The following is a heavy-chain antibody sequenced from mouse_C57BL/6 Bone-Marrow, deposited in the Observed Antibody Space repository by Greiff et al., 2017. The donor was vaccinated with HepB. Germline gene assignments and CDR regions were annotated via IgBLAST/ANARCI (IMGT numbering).Heavy chain of an antibody. V-gene: IGHV1-74*01. J-gene: IGHJ3*01. D-gene: IGHD2-3*01. CDR2: IHPSDSDT. CDR1: GYTFTSYW. Sequence: QVQLQQPGAELVKPGASVKVSCKASGYTFTSYWMHWVKQRPGQGLEWIGRIHPSDSDTNYNQKFKGKATWTVDKSSSTAYMQLSSLTSEDSAVYYCAIEDGYYLAWFAYWGQGTLVTVSA. CDR3: AIEDGYYLAWFAY.